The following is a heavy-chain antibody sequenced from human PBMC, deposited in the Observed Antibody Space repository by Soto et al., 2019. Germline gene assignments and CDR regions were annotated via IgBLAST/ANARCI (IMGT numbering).Heavy chain of an antibody. CDR1: GFTFSSYG. D-gene: IGHD3-3*01. Sequence: PGGSLTLSCAASGFTFSSYGMHWARQAPGKGLEWVGRIKSKTDGGTTDYAAPVEGRFTISRDDSKNTLYLQMNSLKTEDTAVYYCARAQSGFWSGYFDYWGQGTLVTVSS. CDR3: ARAQSGFWSGYFDY. V-gene: IGHV3-15*01. J-gene: IGHJ4*02. CDR2: IKSKTDGGTT.